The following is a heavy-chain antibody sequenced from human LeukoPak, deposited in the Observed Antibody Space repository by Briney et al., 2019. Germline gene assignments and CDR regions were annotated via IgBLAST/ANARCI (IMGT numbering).Heavy chain of an antibody. D-gene: IGHD2-2*01. CDR2: INHSGST. J-gene: IGHJ3*02. V-gene: IGHV4-34*01. CDR1: GGSFSGYY. Sequence: SETLSLTCAVYGGSFSGYYWSWIRQPPGKGLEWIGEINHSGSTNYNPSLKSRVTISVDTSKNQFSLKLSSVTAADTAAYYCARVVVPAASLDAFDIWGQGTMVTVSS. CDR3: ARVVVPAASLDAFDI.